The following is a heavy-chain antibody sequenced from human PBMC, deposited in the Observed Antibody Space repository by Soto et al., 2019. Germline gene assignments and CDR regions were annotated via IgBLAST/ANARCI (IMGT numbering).Heavy chain of an antibody. CDR3: AKSPNFYGSSYHCYKYYFDY. CDR1: GFTFNTFG. D-gene: IGHD3-22*01. V-gene: IGHV3-30*18. Sequence: QEQLVESGGGVVLPGRSLRLSCAASGFTFNTFGMHWVRQAPGKGLEWVVVISYDGSDKYYSDSVRGRFTISRDNSMNTLYLQMNSLRTEDTAVYYCAKSPNFYGSSYHCYKYYFDYWGQGTLVTVSS. CDR2: ISYDGSDK. J-gene: IGHJ4*02.